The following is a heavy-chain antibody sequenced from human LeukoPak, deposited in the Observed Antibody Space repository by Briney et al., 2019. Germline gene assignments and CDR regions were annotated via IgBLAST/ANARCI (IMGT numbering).Heavy chain of an antibody. CDR1: GSRFTSYW. J-gene: IGHJ4*02. CDR2: IHPGDSAT. D-gene: IGHD3-22*01. Sequence: GAPLKISCKGSGSRFTSYWIGWVRQMPGKGLEWMGIIHPGDSATRYSPSFQGQVTISADKSISTAYLQWSSLKASDTAMYYCARRALADDYYDSSGYYAFAHWGQGTLVTVS. CDR3: ARRALADDYYDSSGYYAFAH. V-gene: IGHV5-51*01.